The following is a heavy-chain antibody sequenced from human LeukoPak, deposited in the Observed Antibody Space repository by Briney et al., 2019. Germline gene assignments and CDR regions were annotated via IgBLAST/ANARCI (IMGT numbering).Heavy chain of an antibody. J-gene: IGHJ6*03. V-gene: IGHV4-34*01. D-gene: IGHD6-6*01. Sequence: PSETLSLTCTVSGGSISSYYWSWIRQPPGKGLEWIGEINHSGSTNYNPSLKSRVTISVDTSKNQFSLKLSSVTAADTAVYYCARGRDSSSSLGYYYYYMDVWGKGTTVTVSS. CDR3: ARGRDSSSSLGYYYYYMDV. CDR2: INHSGST. CDR1: GGSISSYY.